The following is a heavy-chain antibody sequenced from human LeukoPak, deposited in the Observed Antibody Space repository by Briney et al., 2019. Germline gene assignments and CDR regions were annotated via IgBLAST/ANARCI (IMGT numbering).Heavy chain of an antibody. CDR2: IYYTGSS. Sequence: SETLSLTCTVSGGSIGSYYWSWIRQPPGKGLEWIGYIYYTGSSNYNPSLKSRVTISLDMSKNQFSLKLSSVTAADTAVYYCVGVSGSYSSGDYWGQGTPVTVSS. CDR1: GGSIGSYY. CDR3: VGVSGSYSSGDY. J-gene: IGHJ4*02. D-gene: IGHD3-10*01. V-gene: IGHV4-59*01.